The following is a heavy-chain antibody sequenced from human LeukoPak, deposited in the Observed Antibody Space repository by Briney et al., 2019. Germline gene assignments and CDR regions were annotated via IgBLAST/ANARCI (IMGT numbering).Heavy chain of an antibody. D-gene: IGHD3-10*01. CDR2: ISGSGGST. CDR3: ASGYGSGSGT. V-gene: IGHV3-23*01. J-gene: IGHJ5*02. Sequence: GGPLRLSCAASGFTFSSYAMSWVRQAPGKGLEWVSAISGSGGSTYYADSVKGRFTISRDNSKNTLYLQMNSLRAEDTAVYYCASGYGSGSGTWGQGTLVTVSS. CDR1: GFTFSSYA.